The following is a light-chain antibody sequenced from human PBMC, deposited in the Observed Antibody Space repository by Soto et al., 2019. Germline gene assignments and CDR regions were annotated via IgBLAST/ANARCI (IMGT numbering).Light chain of an antibody. V-gene: IGLV1-44*01. CDR2: SNN. CDR1: SSHIGSNT. CDR3: AAGDDSLNGYWV. J-gene: IGLJ3*02. Sequence: QSVLTQPPSASGTPGQRVTISCSGSSSHIGSNTVNWYQQLPGTAPKLLICSNNQRPSGVPDLFSGSKSGTSASLAISGLPSEDEADYYCAAGDDSLNGYWVFGGGTKLTVL.